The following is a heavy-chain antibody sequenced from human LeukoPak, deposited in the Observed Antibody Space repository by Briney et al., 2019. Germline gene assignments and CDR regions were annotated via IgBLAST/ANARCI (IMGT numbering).Heavy chain of an antibody. CDR2: ISRSSRHI. CDR1: GFTFSDYS. D-gene: IGHD1-1*01. CDR3: VRDLMGSGSTTAYLHH. V-gene: IGHV3-21*01. Sequence: GGSLRLSCAASGFTFSDYSMNWVRQAPGKGLEWVSSISRSSRHIYYAGSVKGRFTISRDNAKNSLYLQMNSLRAEDMAVYFCVRDLMGSGSTTAYLHHWGEGTLVTVSS. J-gene: IGHJ1*01.